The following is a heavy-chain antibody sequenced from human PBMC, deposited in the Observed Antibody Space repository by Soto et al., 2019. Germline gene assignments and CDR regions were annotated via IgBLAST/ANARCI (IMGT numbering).Heavy chain of an antibody. Sequence: GGSLRLSCAASGFTVSSNYMSWVRQAPGKGLEWVSVIYSGGSTYYADSVKGRFTISRDNSKNTLYLQMNSLRAEDTAVYYCASESELGCSGGSCYTGDAFDIWGQGTMVTVS. CDR3: ASESELGCSGGSCYTGDAFDI. V-gene: IGHV3-66*01. J-gene: IGHJ3*02. D-gene: IGHD2-15*01. CDR2: IYSGGST. CDR1: GFTVSSNY.